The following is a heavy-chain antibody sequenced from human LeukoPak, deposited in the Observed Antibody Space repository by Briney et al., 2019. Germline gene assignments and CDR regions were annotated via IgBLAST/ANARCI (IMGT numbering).Heavy chain of an antibody. CDR1: GYSFTSYW. CDR3: ARGRGRTTVTPYYFDY. CDR2: IYPGDSDT. V-gene: IGHV5-51*01. D-gene: IGHD4-17*01. Sequence: GESLKISCKGSGYSFTSYWIGWVRQMPGKGLEWMGIIYPGDSDTRYSPSFQGQVTISADKSISTAYLQWSSLKASDTAMYYCARGRGRTTVTPYYFDYWGQGTLVTVSS. J-gene: IGHJ4*02.